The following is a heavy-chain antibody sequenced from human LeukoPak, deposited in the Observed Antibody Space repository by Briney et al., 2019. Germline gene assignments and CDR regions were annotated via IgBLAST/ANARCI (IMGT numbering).Heavy chain of an antibody. CDR1: GFTFDDYG. CDR2: INWNGGST. CDR3: ARGLAYYYDSSGYYYESYFDY. Sequence: GGSLRLSCAASGFTFDDYGMSWVRHAPGKGLEWVSGINWNGGSTGYADSVKGRFTISRDNAKNSLYLQMNSLRAEDTASYYCARGLAYYYDSSGYYYESYFDYWGQGTLVTVSS. D-gene: IGHD3-22*01. J-gene: IGHJ4*02. V-gene: IGHV3-20*04.